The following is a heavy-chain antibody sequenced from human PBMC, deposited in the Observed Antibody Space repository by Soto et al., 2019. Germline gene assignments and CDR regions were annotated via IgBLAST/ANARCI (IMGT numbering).Heavy chain of an antibody. CDR3: ARDGPSYCSSTSCYVTEEYYYYYYMDV. D-gene: IGHD2-2*01. CDR1: GFTFSSYG. Sequence: GGSLRLSCAASGFTFSSYGMHWVRQAPGKGLEWVAVIWYDGSNKYYADSVKGRFTISRDNSKNTLYLQMNSLRAEDTAVYYCARDGPSYCSSTSCYVTEEYYYYYYMDVWGKGTTVTVSS. V-gene: IGHV3-33*01. CDR2: IWYDGSNK. J-gene: IGHJ6*03.